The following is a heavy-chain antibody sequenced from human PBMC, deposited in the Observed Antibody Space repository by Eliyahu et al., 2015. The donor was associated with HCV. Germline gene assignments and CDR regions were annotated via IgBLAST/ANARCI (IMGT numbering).Heavy chain of an antibody. J-gene: IGHJ4*02. Sequence: EVXLVESGGGLVQSGGSLRLSCAASGFTFSNYWMYWVRQAPGKGLVWVSRINYDGSTTGYADSVKGRFTVSRDNAKNTLDLQMNSLRTEDTAVYYCTRGSDSWGQGTLVTVSS. CDR2: INYDGSTT. CDR3: TRGSDS. V-gene: IGHV3-74*01. CDR1: GFTFSNYW.